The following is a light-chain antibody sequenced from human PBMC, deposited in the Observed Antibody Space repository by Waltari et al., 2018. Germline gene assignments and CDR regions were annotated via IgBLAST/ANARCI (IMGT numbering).Light chain of an antibody. J-gene: IGLJ2*01. Sequence: QTALTPPASASWSPGQPTTTSSPGTSSHVGRYNYVSWYHQHPGKAPKLMLYEVSNRPSGVSNRFSGSKSGNTASLTISGLQAEDEADYYCSSYISSDTLELFGGGTSLTV. CDR3: SSYISSDTLEL. CDR2: EVS. V-gene: IGLV2-14*01. CDR1: SSHVGRYNY.